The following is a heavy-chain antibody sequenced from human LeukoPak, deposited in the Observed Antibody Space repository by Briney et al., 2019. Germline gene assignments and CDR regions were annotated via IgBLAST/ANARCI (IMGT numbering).Heavy chain of an antibody. CDR3: ARMGGLYYFDY. D-gene: IGHD1-26*01. CDR2: IYYSGST. J-gene: IGHJ4*02. V-gene: IGHV4-39*07. CDR1: GGSFSSSSYY. Sequence: SETLSLTCTVSGGSFSSSSYYWGWIRQPPGKGLEWIGSIYYSGSTYYNPSLKSRVTISVDTSKNQFSLKLSSVTAADTAVYYCARMGGLYYFDYWGQGTLVTVSS.